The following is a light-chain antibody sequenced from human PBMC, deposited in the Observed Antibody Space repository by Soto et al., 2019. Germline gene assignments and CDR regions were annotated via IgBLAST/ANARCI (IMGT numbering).Light chain of an antibody. V-gene: IGKV3-15*01. CDR2: GAS. CDR1: QSVSSN. CDR3: QQYNNWPQP. J-gene: IGKJ1*01. Sequence: EIVMTQSPATLSVSPGERATLSCRASQSVSSNLAWYQQNPGQAPRLLIYGASTRATGIPARFSGSGSGTEFTLTISSLQSEDFAVYYCQQYNNWPQPFGQGTKVDIK.